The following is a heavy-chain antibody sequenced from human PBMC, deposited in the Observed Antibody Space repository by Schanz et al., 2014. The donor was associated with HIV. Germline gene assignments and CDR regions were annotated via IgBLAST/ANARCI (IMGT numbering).Heavy chain of an antibody. J-gene: IGHJ6*02. CDR2: IIPIFGAT. Sequence: QVQLVQSGAEVKKTGSSVKVSCKASGGTFRSNAITWVRQAPGQGLEWMGGIIPIFGATNYAPKFQDRVTIIADEAASTAYMELNSLRSEDTAVYYCARFRTSSSSFYFYYYGLDVWGQGTTVAVSS. CDR3: ARFRTSSSSFYFYYYGLDV. V-gene: IGHV1-69*01. D-gene: IGHD6-6*01. CDR1: GGTFRSNA.